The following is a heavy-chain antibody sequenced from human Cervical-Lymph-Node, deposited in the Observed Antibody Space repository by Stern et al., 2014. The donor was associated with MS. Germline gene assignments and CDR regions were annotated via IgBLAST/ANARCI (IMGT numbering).Heavy chain of an antibody. CDR1: GDTFSSYA. D-gene: IGHD4-11*01. CDR2: LIPFFGAT. Sequence: VQLVQSGSEVKKPGSSVKVSCKPSGDTFSSYALSWVRQAPGQGLEWVGGLIPFFGATRDAQKFQGRVTITPEESTGTAFMELSNLTSDDTAVYYCALRRSYYVYWGQGTLITVSS. CDR3: ALRRSYYVY. J-gene: IGHJ4*02. V-gene: IGHV1-69*01.